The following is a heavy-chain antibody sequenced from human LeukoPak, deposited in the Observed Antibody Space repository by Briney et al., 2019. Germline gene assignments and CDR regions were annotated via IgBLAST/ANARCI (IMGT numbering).Heavy chain of an antibody. CDR3: ARRYYDSSGYQPFDY. Sequence: ASVKVSCKASGYPFTSYGISWVRQAPGQGLEWMGWISAYNGNTNYAQKLQGRVTMTTDTSTSTAYMELRSLRSDDTAVYYCARRYYDSSGYQPFDYWGQGTLVTVSS. CDR2: ISAYNGNT. J-gene: IGHJ4*02. D-gene: IGHD3-22*01. V-gene: IGHV1-18*01. CDR1: GYPFTSYG.